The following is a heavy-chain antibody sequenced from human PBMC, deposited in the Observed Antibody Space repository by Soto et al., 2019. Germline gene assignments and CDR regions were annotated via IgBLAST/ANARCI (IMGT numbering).Heavy chain of an antibody. V-gene: IGHV4-59*11. D-gene: IGHD6-19*01. Sequence: SETLSLTCIVSGGSITSHYWSWIRQPPGKGLEWIGYIYSSGSTNYNPSLKSRVIISVDTSNDQFSLKLSSVTAADTAVYYCARDRYSNGWVDYWGQGTLVTVSS. CDR1: GGSITSHY. CDR2: IYSSGST. J-gene: IGHJ4*02. CDR3: ARDRYSNGWVDY.